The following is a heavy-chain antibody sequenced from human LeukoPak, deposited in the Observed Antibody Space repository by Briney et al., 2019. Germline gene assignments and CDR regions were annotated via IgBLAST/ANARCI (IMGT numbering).Heavy chain of an antibody. D-gene: IGHD4-23*01. V-gene: IGHV4-34*01. CDR2: INHSGST. Sequence: SETLSLTCAVYGGSFSGYYWSWIRQPPGKGLEWIGEINHSGSTNCNPSLKSRVTISVDTSKNQFSLKLSSVTAADTAVYYCASSANYGDNSGYFDYWGQGTLVTVSS. CDR3: ASSANYGDNSGYFDY. CDR1: GGSFSGYY. J-gene: IGHJ4*02.